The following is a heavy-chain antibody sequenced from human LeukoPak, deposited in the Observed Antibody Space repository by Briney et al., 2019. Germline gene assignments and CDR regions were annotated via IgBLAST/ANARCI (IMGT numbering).Heavy chain of an antibody. CDR3: ARDLGDFGGDY. CDR2: IYSGGST. V-gene: IGHV3-53*01. J-gene: IGHJ4*02. Sequence: GGSLRLSCAASGFTFSSYGMHWVRQAPGKGLEWVSVIYSGGSTYYADSVKGRFTISRDNSKNTLYLQMNSLRAEDTAVYYCARDLGDFGGDYWGQGTLVTVSS. D-gene: IGHD3-10*01. CDR1: GFTFSSYG.